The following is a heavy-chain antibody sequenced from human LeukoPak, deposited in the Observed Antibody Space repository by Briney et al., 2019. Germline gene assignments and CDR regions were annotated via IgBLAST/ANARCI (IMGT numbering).Heavy chain of an antibody. Sequence: GASVKVSCKGSGYTFTSYGISWVRQAPGQGLEWMGWISGYNGNTKYAQKVQDRVTMATDTSTSTAYMELRSLRSDDTAVYYCASRFDFWSGPPGGMDVWGQGTTVTVSS. CDR2: ISGYNGNT. CDR3: ASRFDFWSGPPGGMDV. D-gene: IGHD3-3*01. CDR1: GYTFTSYG. V-gene: IGHV1-18*01. J-gene: IGHJ6*02.